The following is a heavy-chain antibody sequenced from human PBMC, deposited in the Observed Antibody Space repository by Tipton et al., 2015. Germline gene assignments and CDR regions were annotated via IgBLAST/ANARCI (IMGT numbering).Heavy chain of an antibody. CDR2: ISHSGNT. Sequence: TLSLTCAVSAYSISSDYYWGWIRQPPGKGLEWIGSISHSGNTYYNPSLKSRVTISVDTSKTQFSLKMSSVTASDTAVYYCARSRYTVTPDSWGQGTLVTVSS. CDR3: ARSRYTVTPDS. J-gene: IGHJ4*02. D-gene: IGHD4-17*01. V-gene: IGHV4-38-2*01. CDR1: AYSISSDYY.